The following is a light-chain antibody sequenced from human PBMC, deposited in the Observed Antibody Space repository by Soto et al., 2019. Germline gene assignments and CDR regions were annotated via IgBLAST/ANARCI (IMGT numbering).Light chain of an antibody. CDR3: TSYTTTTTWV. Sequence: QSVLTQPASVSGSPGQSITISCSGTSGDIGASNYDSWYQQFPGKAPKLMISEVSNRPSGVSSRFSGSKSGNTASLTISGLQAEDEADYYCTSYTTTTTWVFGGGTKLTVL. V-gene: IGLV2-14*01. CDR1: SGDIGASNY. CDR2: EVS. J-gene: IGLJ3*02.